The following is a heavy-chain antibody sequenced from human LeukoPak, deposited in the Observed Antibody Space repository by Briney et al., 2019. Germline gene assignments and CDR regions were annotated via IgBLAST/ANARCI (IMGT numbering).Heavy chain of an antibody. CDR3: ARAHGYSSYAFDI. Sequence: GGPLRLSCAASGFTFDDYGMSWVRQAPGKGLEWVSGINWNGGSTGYADSVKGRFTISRDNAKNSLYLQMNSLRAEDTALYHCARAHGYSSYAFDIWGQGTMVTVSS. J-gene: IGHJ3*02. CDR2: INWNGGST. CDR1: GFTFDDYG. V-gene: IGHV3-20*01. D-gene: IGHD6-13*01.